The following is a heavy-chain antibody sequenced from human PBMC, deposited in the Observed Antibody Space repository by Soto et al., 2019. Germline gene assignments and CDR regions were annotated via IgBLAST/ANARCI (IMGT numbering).Heavy chain of an antibody. CDR3: ATLRGNYYSISGNSALDY. CDR2: VSGSGYST. D-gene: IGHD3-10*01. J-gene: IGHJ4*02. CDR1: GFTFSSYA. Sequence: GGSLRLSCAASGFTFSSYAMSWVRQAPGKGLEWVSVVSGSGYSTYYADSVKGRFTISRDSSKNILHLQMSSLKVEDTAVYYCATLRGNYYSISGNSALDYWGQGTLVT. V-gene: IGHV3-23*01.